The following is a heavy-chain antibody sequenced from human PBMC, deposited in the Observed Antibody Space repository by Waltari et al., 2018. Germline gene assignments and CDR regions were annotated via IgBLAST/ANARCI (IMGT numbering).Heavy chain of an antibody. D-gene: IGHD3-22*01. Sequence: EVQLVETGGGLIQPGGSLRLSCAASGFTVSSNYMSWVRQAPGKGLEWVSVIYSGGSTYYADSVKGRFTISRDNSKNTLYLQMNSLRAEDTAVYYCAGMTYYDSSGYKVWGQGTLVTVSS. CDR2: IYSGGST. V-gene: IGHV3-53*02. J-gene: IGHJ4*02. CDR3: AGMTYYDSSGYKV. CDR1: GFTVSSNY.